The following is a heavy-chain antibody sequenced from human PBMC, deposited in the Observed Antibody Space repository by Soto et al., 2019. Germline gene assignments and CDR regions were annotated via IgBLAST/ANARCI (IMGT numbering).Heavy chain of an antibody. J-gene: IGHJ4*02. CDR2: IKQDESEK. Sequence: EVQLVESGGGLVQPGGSLRISCTVSGFSFSSYWRSWVRQAPGKGLEWVASIKQDESEKYYVDSVKGRFTISRDNVDDSLFLQMNSLSADDTAVYFCVRDVAFDYVNWGQGTLVTVSS. V-gene: IGHV3-7*01. D-gene: IGHD3-16*01. CDR1: GFSFSSYW. CDR3: VRDVAFDYVN.